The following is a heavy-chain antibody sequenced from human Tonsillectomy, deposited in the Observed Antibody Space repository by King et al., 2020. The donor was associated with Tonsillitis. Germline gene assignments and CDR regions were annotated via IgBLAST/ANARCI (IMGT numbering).Heavy chain of an antibody. Sequence: QLVQSGGGVVQPGRSLRLSCAASRFTFNSYGMHWVRQAPGKGLEWVALISLDGNNKYYADSVKGRFTISRDNSKNTLYLQMNSLRPEDTDGYFCAKEGTVAGASSWENDFDYWGQGPLVTVSS. V-gene: IGHV3-30*18. J-gene: IGHJ4*02. D-gene: IGHD6-25*01. CDR3: AKEGTVAGASSWENDFDY. CDR2: ISLDGNNK. CDR1: RFTFNSYG.